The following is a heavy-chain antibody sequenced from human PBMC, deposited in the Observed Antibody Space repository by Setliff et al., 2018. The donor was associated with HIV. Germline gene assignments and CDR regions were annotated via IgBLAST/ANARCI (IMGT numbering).Heavy chain of an antibody. V-gene: IGHV1-46*01. CDR3: ARNQGDASGWYAGDY. CDR1: GCTFTSYP. Sequence: ASVKVSCKASGCTFTSYPMHWVRQAPGQGLEWMGVINTSGGSAGYAEKLRGRVTMTRDTSTNTVYMDLRNLRSEDTAVYYCARNQGDASGWYAGDYWGHGTLVTVSS. J-gene: IGHJ4*01. CDR2: INTSGGSA. D-gene: IGHD6-19*01.